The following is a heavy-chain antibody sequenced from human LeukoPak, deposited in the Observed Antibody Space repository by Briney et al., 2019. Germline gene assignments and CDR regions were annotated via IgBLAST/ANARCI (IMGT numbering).Heavy chain of an antibody. Sequence: SETLSLTCAVYGGSFSGYYWSWIRQPPGKGLEWIGEINHSGSTNYNPSLKSRVTISVDTSKNQFSLKLSSVTAADTAVYHCARHAPGYYDYWGQGTLVTVSS. CDR3: ARHAPGYYDY. V-gene: IGHV4-34*01. D-gene: IGHD2-2*01. CDR1: GGSFSGYY. J-gene: IGHJ4*02. CDR2: INHSGST.